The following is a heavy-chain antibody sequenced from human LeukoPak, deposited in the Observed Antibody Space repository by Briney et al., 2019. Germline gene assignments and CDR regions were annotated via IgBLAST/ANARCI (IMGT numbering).Heavy chain of an antibody. D-gene: IGHD6-19*01. CDR2: ITPILGIA. Sequence: SVKVSCEASGGTFSSYAINWVRQAPGQGLEWMGRITPILGIANYAQKLQGRVTIIADKSTSTAYMELSSLRSEDTAMYYCARDLIGSSGWFGYWGQGTRVTVSS. J-gene: IGHJ5*01. CDR1: GGTFSSYA. CDR3: ARDLIGSSGWFGY. V-gene: IGHV1-69*04.